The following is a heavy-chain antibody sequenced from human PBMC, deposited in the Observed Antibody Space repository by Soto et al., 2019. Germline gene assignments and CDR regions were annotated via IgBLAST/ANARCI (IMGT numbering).Heavy chain of an antibody. V-gene: IGHV4-4*07. CDR3: ARDLSGTGLDI. Sequence: QLQLHESGPGLVKPSETLSLTCNVSGDSIGRFYWSWIRQSAGKGLEWIGRVYSTGGVTYNPALKGRVTISLDRSNNHVSREMNSVTAADTAVYFWARDLSGTGLDIWGRGTRVSVSS. CDR1: GDSIGRFY. CDR2: VYSTGGV. J-gene: IGHJ6*02. D-gene: IGHD1-26*01.